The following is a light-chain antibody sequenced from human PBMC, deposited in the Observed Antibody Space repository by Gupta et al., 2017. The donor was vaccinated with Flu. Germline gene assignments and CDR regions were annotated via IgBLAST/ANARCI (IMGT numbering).Light chain of an antibody. Sequence: QSALTQPASVSGSPGQSITISCTGTSSDVGRYNLVAWYQQHAGKAPKLIIYEGSKRPSGVSNRFSGSKSGNTASLTISGLQAEDEADYYCCSYVGGSTWVFGGGTKLTVL. J-gene: IGLJ3*02. CDR3: CSYVGGSTWV. CDR2: EGS. CDR1: SSDVGRYNL. V-gene: IGLV2-23*01.